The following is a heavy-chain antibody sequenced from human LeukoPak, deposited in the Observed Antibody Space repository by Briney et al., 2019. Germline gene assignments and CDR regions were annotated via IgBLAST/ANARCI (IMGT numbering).Heavy chain of an antibody. J-gene: IGHJ3*02. Sequence: PSETLSLTCEIHGGSFSGYYWSWIRQTPGKGLEWIGSLYYSGSTYDNPSLKSRVTISVDTSKNQLSLKLSSVTAADTAIYYCARHSPVATEAFDIWGQGTMATVSS. V-gene: IGHV4-39*01. D-gene: IGHD2-2*01. CDR1: GGSFSGYY. CDR3: ARHSPVATEAFDI. CDR2: LYYSGST.